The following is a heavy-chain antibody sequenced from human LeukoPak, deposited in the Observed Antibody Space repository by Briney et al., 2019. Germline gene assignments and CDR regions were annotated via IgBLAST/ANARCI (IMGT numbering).Heavy chain of an antibody. Sequence: GGSLRLSCTPSGLRFGDYGMSWVRQAPGKGLEWVSFIQSKTYGEGTMYAASVRGRFTISRDDSRSTVYLQMNSLRTEDTAVYYCTASDHLYCSSSSCHFDYWGQGTLVTVAS. J-gene: IGHJ4*02. CDR1: GLRFGDYG. V-gene: IGHV3-49*04. CDR3: TASDHLYCSSSSCHFDY. CDR2: IQSKTYGEGT. D-gene: IGHD2-2*01.